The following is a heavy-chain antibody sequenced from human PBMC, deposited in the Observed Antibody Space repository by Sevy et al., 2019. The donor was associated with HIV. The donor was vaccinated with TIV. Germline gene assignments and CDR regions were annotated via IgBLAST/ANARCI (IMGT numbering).Heavy chain of an antibody. CDR2: IIPILGIA. J-gene: IGHJ4*02. D-gene: IGHD3-22*01. CDR1: GGTFSSYA. V-gene: IGHV1-69*04. CDR3: ARHDTYYYDSSGYYYDY. Sequence: ASVKVSCKASGGTFSSYAISWVRQAPGQGLEWMGRIIPILGIANYAQKFQGRVTITADKSRRTAYRDLSSLRSEDTAVYYCARHDTYYYDSSGYYYDYWGQGTLVTVSS.